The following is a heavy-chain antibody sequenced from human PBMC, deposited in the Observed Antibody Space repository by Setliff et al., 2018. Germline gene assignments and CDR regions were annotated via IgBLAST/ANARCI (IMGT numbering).Heavy chain of an antibody. Sequence: GGSLRLSWSPSGFTFRDYSMVWVRQVPGKGLEWVAGVIQVGSGVYADSVKGRSTISRDNSKNNFFLQINNLRAADTATYYCAKDRVNDGFWDFDSWGQGIVVTVSS. J-gene: IGHJ4*02. CDR2: VIQVGSG. V-gene: IGHV3-23*01. CDR3: AKDRVNDGFWDFDS. CDR1: GFTFRDYS. D-gene: IGHD1-26*01.